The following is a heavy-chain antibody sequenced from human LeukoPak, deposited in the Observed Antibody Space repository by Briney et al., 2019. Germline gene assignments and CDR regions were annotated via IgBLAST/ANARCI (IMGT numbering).Heavy chain of an antibody. CDR1: GYTFTSYG. Sequence: ASVKVSCKASGYTFTSYGISWVRQAPGQGLEWMGWISAYNGNTNYAQKLQGRDTMTTDTSTSTAYMELRSLRSDDTAVYYCARDGLLWFGELLFDYWGQGTLVTVSS. CDR2: ISAYNGNT. D-gene: IGHD3-10*01. J-gene: IGHJ4*02. CDR3: ARDGLLWFGELLFDY. V-gene: IGHV1-18*04.